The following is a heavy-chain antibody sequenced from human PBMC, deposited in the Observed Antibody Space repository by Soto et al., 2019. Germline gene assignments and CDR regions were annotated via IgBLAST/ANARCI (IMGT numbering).Heavy chain of an antibody. CDR1: GGSISSYY. V-gene: IGHV4-59*01. D-gene: IGHD6-13*01. J-gene: IGHJ5*02. CDR3: ARDGPDSRYWWFDP. CDR2: IYYSGST. Sequence: SETLSLTCTVSGGSISSYYWSWIRQPPGKGLEWIGYIYYSGSTNYNPSLKSRVTISVDTSKNQFSLKLSSVTAADTAVYYCARDGPDSRYWWFDPWGQGTLVTVSS.